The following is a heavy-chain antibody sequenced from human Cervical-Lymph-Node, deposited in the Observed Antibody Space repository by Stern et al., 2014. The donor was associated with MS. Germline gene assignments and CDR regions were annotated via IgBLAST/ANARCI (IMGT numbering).Heavy chain of an antibody. V-gene: IGHV1-69*01. CDR2: IIPLFVTP. CDR3: GVSGYDYLRWFDP. CDR1: GGTFSSYA. J-gene: IGHJ5*02. D-gene: IGHD5-12*01. Sequence: QVQLVQSGAEVKKPGSSVXVSCTASGGTFSSYAISWLRQAPGQGPEWMGGIIPLFVTPKYAQKFQGRVTITADQSTNTAYLELSSLRSEDTAVYYCGVSGYDYLRWFDPWGQGTLVTVSS.